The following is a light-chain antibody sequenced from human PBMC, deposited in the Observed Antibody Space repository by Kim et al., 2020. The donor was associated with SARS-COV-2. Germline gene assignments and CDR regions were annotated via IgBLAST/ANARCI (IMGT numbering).Light chain of an antibody. Sequence: WSPDARAPRTGRSRQSVSSYGARYQQKPGQAPRLLVIAASDRATGIPARFSGSGSGTAFTFTISSLEPEEFAVYYCQKRSRGPRTFGQGTKVDIK. V-gene: IGKV3-11*01. CDR1: QSVSSY. CDR3: QKRSRGPRT. CDR2: AAS. J-gene: IGKJ1*01.